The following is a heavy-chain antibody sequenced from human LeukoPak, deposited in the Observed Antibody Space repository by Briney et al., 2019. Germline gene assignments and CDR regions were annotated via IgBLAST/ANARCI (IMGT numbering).Heavy chain of an antibody. CDR3: ARRVAVAGTGWFDP. V-gene: IGHV4-59*08. J-gene: IGHJ5*02. CDR2: IYYSGST. CDR1: GFTFSNAW. Sequence: GSLRLSCAASGFTFSNAWMSWIRQPPGKGLEWIGYIYYSGSTNYNPSLKSRVTISVDTSKNQFSLKLSSVTAADTAVYYCARRVAVAGTGWFDPWGQGTLVTVSS. D-gene: IGHD6-19*01.